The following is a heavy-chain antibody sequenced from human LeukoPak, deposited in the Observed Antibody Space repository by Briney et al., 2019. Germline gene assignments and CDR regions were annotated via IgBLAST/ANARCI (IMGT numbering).Heavy chain of an antibody. CDR1: GGTFSSYA. Sequence: ASVKVSCKASGGTFSSYAISWVRQAPGQGLEWMGGIIPIFGTANYAQKFQGRVTITADESTSTAYMELSSLRSEDTAVYYCARDGYSGYDYGGNYYYYGTDVWGQGTTVTVSS. V-gene: IGHV1-69*13. CDR2: IIPIFGTA. J-gene: IGHJ6*02. D-gene: IGHD5-12*01. CDR3: ARDGYSGYDYGGNYYYYGTDV.